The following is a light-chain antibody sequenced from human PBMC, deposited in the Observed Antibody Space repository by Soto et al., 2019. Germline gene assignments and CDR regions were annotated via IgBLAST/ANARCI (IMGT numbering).Light chain of an antibody. V-gene: IGKV3-15*01. CDR3: LQDYNYPWT. CDR2: GAS. CDR1: QSVSID. J-gene: IGKJ1*01. Sequence: EIVMTQSPDTLSVSPGERATLPCRASQSVSIDLAWYQQTPGQAPRLLIYGASTRATGVPPTFSGSASGTDFTLTISSLQPEDFATYYCLQDYNYPWTFGQGTKVDIK.